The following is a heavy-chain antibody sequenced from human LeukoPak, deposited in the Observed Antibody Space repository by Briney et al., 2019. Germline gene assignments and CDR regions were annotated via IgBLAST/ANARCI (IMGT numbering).Heavy chain of an antibody. D-gene: IGHD3-9*01. CDR1: GGSFSGYY. CDR2: INHSGST. V-gene: IGHV4-34*01. Sequence: SETLSLTCAVYGGSFSGYYWSWIRQPPGKGLEWIGEINHSGSTNYNPSLKSRVTISIDTSKNQFSLKLSSVTAADTAVYYCARLVLTGYANFDYWGQGTLVTVSS. CDR3: ARLVLTGYANFDY. J-gene: IGHJ4*02.